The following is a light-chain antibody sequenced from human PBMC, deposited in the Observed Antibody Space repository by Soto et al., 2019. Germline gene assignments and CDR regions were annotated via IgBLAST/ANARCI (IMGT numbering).Light chain of an antibody. Sequence: EIVMTQSPATLSLSPGERATLSCRASQSVSSNLAWYQQKPGQAPRLLIYGASTRATGIPARFSGSGSGTDFTLTISSLQSEDFAVYYCQQYNNWPAITFGQGTRLEIK. CDR3: QQYNNWPAIT. CDR1: QSVSSN. CDR2: GAS. V-gene: IGKV3-15*01. J-gene: IGKJ5*01.